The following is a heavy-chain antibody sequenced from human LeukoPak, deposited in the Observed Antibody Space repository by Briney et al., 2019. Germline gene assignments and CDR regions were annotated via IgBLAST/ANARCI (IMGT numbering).Heavy chain of an antibody. Sequence: KPSETLSLTCTVSGGSISSSSYYWGWIRQPPGKGLEWIGSISYSGSTYYNPSLKSRVTMSVDTSKNQFSLKLTSVTAADTAVYYCARHLLGRYCSGVGCPTTLFYFDYWGQGTLVTVSS. CDR1: GGSISSSSYY. D-gene: IGHD2-15*01. CDR3: ARHLLGRYCSGVGCPTTLFYFDY. J-gene: IGHJ4*02. CDR2: ISYSGST. V-gene: IGHV4-39*01.